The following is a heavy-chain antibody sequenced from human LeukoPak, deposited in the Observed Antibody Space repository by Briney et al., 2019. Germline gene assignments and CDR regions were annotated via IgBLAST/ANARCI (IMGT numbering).Heavy chain of an antibody. V-gene: IGHV3-23*01. CDR3: AKDWKTWNQEFDA. Sequence: GGSLRLSCAASGFIFSGYAMTWVRQAPGKGLEWVSTISGSGGTTYYADSVRGRFTISRDNSGNTLYLQMNSLRAEDTAVYYCAKDWKTWNQEFDAWGQGTLVTASS. J-gene: IGHJ5*02. CDR1: GFIFSGYA. CDR2: ISGSGGTT. D-gene: IGHD1-1*01.